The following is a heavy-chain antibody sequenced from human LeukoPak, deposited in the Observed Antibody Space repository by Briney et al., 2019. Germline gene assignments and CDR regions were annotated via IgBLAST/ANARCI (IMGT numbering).Heavy chain of an antibody. Sequence: SVKVSCKASGGTFSSYAISWVRQAPGQGLEWMGGIIPIFGTANYAQKFQGRVTITADESTSTAYMELSSLRSEDTAVYYCAGGWGYYDSSGYYQNFVDAFDIWGQGTMVTVSS. J-gene: IGHJ3*02. V-gene: IGHV1-69*13. CDR2: IIPIFGTA. D-gene: IGHD3-22*01. CDR3: AGGWGYYDSSGYYQNFVDAFDI. CDR1: GGTFSSYA.